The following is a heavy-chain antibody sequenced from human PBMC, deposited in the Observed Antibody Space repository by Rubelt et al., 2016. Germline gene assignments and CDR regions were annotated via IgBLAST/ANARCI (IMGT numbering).Heavy chain of an antibody. D-gene: IGHD2-8*01. J-gene: IGHJ6*02. CDR2: IYYSGST. CDR3: ASVPMVYAIIPYGMDV. CDR1: GGSISSGGYY. Sequence: QVQLQESGPGLVKPSQTLSLTCTVSGGSISSGGYYWSWIRQHPGKGLEWIGYIYYSGSTYYNPSFQCRVTISVETPKNPFSLKLSSVTAADTAVYYCASVPMVYAIIPYGMDVWGQGTTVTVSS. V-gene: IGHV4-31*03.